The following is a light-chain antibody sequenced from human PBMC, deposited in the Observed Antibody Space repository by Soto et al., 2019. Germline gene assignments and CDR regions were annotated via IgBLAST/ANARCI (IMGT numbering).Light chain of an antibody. CDR2: DAS. CDR3: QQRSNWPPYT. J-gene: IGKJ2*01. V-gene: IGKV3-11*01. CDR1: QSVISY. Sequence: EIVLTQSPATLSLSPGERATLSCSASQSVISYLAWYQQKPGQAPRLLIYDASNRAAGIPARFSVSGSGTDFTLTISGRGAEVFAVYYCQQRSNWPPYTFAQGTKLEIK.